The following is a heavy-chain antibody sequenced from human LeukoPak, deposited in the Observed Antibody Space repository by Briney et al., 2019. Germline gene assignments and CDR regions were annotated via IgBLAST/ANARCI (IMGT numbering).Heavy chain of an antibody. CDR1: GFTFSTYW. V-gene: IGHV3-74*01. J-gene: IGHJ4*02. D-gene: IGHD7-27*01. CDR3: ARNWGFDY. CDR2: INTDGSSA. Sequence: PGGSLRLSCAASGFTFSTYWMQWVRQAPGKGLVWVSRINTDGSSADYADSVKGRFTISRDNAKNTLYLQMNSLRAEDTAVYYCARNWGFDYWGQGTLVTVSS.